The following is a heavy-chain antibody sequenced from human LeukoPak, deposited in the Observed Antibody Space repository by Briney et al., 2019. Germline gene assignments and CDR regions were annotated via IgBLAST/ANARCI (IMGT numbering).Heavy chain of an antibody. Sequence: PGGSLRLSCAASGFTFSSYSMNWVRQAPGKGLEWVSSISSSSSYIYYADSVKGRFTISRDNAKNSLYLQMNSLRAEDTAVYYCARGKPYGDYGGATFDYWGQGVLVTVSS. V-gene: IGHV3-21*01. D-gene: IGHD4-17*01. J-gene: IGHJ4*02. CDR2: ISSSSSYI. CDR1: GFTFSSYS. CDR3: ARGKPYGDYGGATFDY.